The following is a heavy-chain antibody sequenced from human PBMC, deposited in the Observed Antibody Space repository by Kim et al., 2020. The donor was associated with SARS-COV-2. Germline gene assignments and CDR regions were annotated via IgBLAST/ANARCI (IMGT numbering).Heavy chain of an antibody. CDR1: GYTFTNYA. J-gene: IGHJ4*02. Sequence: ASVKVSCKASGYTFTNYAIHWVRQAPGQRLEWMGWINAGNGNTKYSQKFQGRVTFTRDTSASTAYMDLSSLTSEDTAVYYCACQCTSGPIWGQGTLVTVSS. D-gene: IGHD2-2*01. CDR2: INAGNGNT. CDR3: ACQCTSGPI. V-gene: IGHV1-3*01.